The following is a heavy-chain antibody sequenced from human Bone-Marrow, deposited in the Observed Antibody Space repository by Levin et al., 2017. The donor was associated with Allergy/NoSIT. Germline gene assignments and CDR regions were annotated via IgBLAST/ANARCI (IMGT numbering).Heavy chain of an antibody. V-gene: IGHV1-3*01. Sequence: GESLKISCKASGYTFTSYAMHWVRQAPGQRLEWMGWINAGNGNTKYSQKFQGRVTITRDTSASTAYMELSSLRSEDTAVYYCARTVVVVVAANTSRSAVYNWFDPWGQGTLVTVSS. CDR3: ARTVVVVVAANTSRSAVYNWFDP. D-gene: IGHD2-15*01. CDR1: GYTFTSYA. J-gene: IGHJ5*02. CDR2: INAGNGNT.